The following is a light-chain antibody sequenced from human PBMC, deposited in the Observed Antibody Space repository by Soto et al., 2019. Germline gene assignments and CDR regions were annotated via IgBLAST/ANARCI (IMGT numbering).Light chain of an antibody. CDR2: KAS. V-gene: IGKV1-5*03. Sequence: DIQMTQSPSTLSASVGDRVTITCRASQSISSWLAWYQQKPGKAPKLLIYKASSLESGVPSRFRGSGSGTEFTLTISSLQPDDFATYYCQHHGAFGQGTKVEIK. CDR3: QHHGA. CDR1: QSISSW. J-gene: IGKJ1*01.